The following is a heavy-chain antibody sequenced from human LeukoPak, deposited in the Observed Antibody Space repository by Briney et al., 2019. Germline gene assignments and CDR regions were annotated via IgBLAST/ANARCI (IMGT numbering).Heavy chain of an antibody. Sequence: ASVKVSCKASGYTFTGYYIHWVRQAPGQGLEWMGWINPNSGDTNYAQKFQGRVTMTRDTSISTAYMELSRLRSDDTAVYYCAGLYSGYGNDYYYKDVWGKGTTVTVSS. CDR1: GYTFTGYY. CDR3: AGLYSGYGNDYYYKDV. V-gene: IGHV1-2*02. CDR2: INPNSGDT. J-gene: IGHJ6*03. D-gene: IGHD5-12*01.